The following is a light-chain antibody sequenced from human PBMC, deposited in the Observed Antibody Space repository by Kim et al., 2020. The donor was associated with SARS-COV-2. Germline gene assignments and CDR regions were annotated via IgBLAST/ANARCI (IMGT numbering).Light chain of an antibody. CDR3: QHYSNWPPVT. V-gene: IGKV3-15*01. J-gene: IGKJ4*01. Sequence: EIVMTQSPATLSVSPGERATLSCRASQSISTKLAWYQQKPGQAPRLLIDGASTRATGIPVRFSGSGSGTEFTLTISGLQSEDFAVYYCQHYSNWPPVTFGGGTKVDIK. CDR1: QSISTK. CDR2: GAS.